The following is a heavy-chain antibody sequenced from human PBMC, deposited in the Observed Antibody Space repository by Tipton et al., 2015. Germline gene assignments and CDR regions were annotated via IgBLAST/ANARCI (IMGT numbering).Heavy chain of an antibody. Sequence: LRLSCTVSDGSISSYYWSWIRQPPGKGLEWIGYIYYSGSTNYNPSLKSRVTISVDTSNKQISLNLSSVTAADTAVYYCARSDVERNTVFVFEIWGPGTMVTVSS. J-gene: IGHJ3*02. V-gene: IGHV4-59*01. CDR3: ARSDVERNTVFVFEI. CDR1: DGSISSYY. D-gene: IGHD3-10*01. CDR2: IYYSGST.